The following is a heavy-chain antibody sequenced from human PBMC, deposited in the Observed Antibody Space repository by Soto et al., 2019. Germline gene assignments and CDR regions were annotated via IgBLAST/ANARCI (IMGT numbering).Heavy chain of an antibody. CDR2: ISSSSSYI. D-gene: IGHD3-10*01. CDR1: GFIFSSYT. Sequence: EVQLVDSGGDLVQPGGSLRLSCAVSGFIFSSYTMNWVRQAPGKGLEWVSSISSSSSYIYYADSVKGRFTISRDNAKNSLYLQMNSLKAEDTAVYYCARDSTETRGGYWGQGTLVTVSS. V-gene: IGHV3-21*01. J-gene: IGHJ4*02. CDR3: ARDSTETRGGY.